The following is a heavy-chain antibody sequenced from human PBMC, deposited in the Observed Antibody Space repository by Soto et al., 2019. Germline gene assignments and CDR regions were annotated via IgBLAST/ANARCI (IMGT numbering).Heavy chain of an antibody. CDR2: MGGSGRST. J-gene: IGHJ5*01. CDR3: AKDLPGESLPTCFDS. CDR1: GFTFSSYA. V-gene: IGHV3-23*01. Sequence: HPGGSLRLSCAASGFTFSSYAMTWVRQAPGKGLEWVSSMGGSGRSTYYTDSVKGRFTISRDNSKSTLYLQMTSLRAEDTALYYCAKDLPGESLPTCFDSWGPGT. D-gene: IGHD3-10*01.